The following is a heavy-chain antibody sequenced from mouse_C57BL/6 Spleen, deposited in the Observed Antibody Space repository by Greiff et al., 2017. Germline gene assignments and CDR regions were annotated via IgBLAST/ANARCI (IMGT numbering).Heavy chain of an antibody. Sequence: VQLQESGAELVRPGASVKLSCKASGYTFTDYYINWVKQRPGQGLEWIARIYPGSGNTYYNGKFKGKATLTAEKSSSTAYMQLSSLTSEDSAVYFCAREGYYGSSYDYAMDYWGQGTSVTVSA. CDR1: GYTFTDYY. CDR2: IYPGSGNT. J-gene: IGHJ4*01. CDR3: AREGYYGSSYDYAMDY. D-gene: IGHD1-1*01. V-gene: IGHV1-76*01.